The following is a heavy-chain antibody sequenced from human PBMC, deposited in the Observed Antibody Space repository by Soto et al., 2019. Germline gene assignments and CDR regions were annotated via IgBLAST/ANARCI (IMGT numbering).Heavy chain of an antibody. D-gene: IGHD2-2*01. CDR1: GGTFSSYA. Sequence: QVQLVQSGAEVKKPGSSVKVSCKASGGTFSSYAIRWVRQAPGQGLEWMGVIIPIFGTANYAQKFQGRVTINADDSTSTEDMELRRLRSEDTAVYYCARSSSYCSSTSCYQVDYWGQGTLVTVSS. V-gene: IGHV1-69*01. CDR2: IIPIFGTA. CDR3: ARSSSYCSSTSCYQVDY. J-gene: IGHJ4*02.